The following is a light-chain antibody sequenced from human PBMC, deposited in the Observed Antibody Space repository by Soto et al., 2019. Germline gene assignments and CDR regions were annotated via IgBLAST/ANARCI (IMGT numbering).Light chain of an antibody. J-gene: IGKJ4*01. Sequence: EIVMTQSPATLSVSPGERATLSCRASQSVSSNLAWYQQKPGQAPRLHMYGTSTRATGIPARFSGSGSGTEFTLTISSLQSEDFAVYYCQQYDKWPPVTFGGGTKVEIK. CDR3: QQYDKWPPVT. V-gene: IGKV3-15*01. CDR1: QSVSSN. CDR2: GTS.